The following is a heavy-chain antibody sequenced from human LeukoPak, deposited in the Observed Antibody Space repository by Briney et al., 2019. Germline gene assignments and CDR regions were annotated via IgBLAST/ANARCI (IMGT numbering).Heavy chain of an antibody. CDR3: ARRMVAAITRAFDI. J-gene: IGHJ3*02. V-gene: IGHV4-59*08. Sequence: SETLSLTCTVSGGSISSYYWSWIRQPPGKGLEWIGYIYYSGSTNYNPSLKSRVTISVDTSKNQFSLKLSSVTAAETAVYYCARRMVAAITRAFDIWGQGTMVTVYS. CDR1: GGSISSYY. CDR2: IYYSGST. D-gene: IGHD2-15*01.